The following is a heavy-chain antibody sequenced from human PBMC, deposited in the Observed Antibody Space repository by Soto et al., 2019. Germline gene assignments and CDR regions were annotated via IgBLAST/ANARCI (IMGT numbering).Heavy chain of an antibody. CDR2: ISGRGGNT. D-gene: IGHD3-22*01. V-gene: IGHV3-23*01. J-gene: IGHJ3*02. CDR1: GFTFSNYA. CDR3: AKVGSYYYDSSALVPDAFDI. Sequence: SGGSLRLSCAASGFTFSNYAMSWVRQAPGKGLEWVSAISGRGGNTYYADSVKGRFTISRDNSKNTLYLQMNSLRAEDTAVYYCAKVGSYYYDSSALVPDAFDIWGQGTMVTVSS.